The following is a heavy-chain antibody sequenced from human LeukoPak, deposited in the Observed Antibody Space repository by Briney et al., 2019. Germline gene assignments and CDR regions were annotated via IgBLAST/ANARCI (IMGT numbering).Heavy chain of an antibody. D-gene: IGHD2-15*01. Sequence: PGGPLRLSCAASGFTFSSYWMSWVRQAPGKGLEWVANIKQDGSEKYYVDSVKGRFTISRDNAKNSLYLQMNSLRAEDTAVYYCATDCSGGSCYSYYYYYYYMDVWGKGTTVTVSS. V-gene: IGHV3-7*01. CDR1: GFTFSSYW. CDR3: ATDCSGGSCYSYYYYYYYMDV. CDR2: IKQDGSEK. J-gene: IGHJ6*03.